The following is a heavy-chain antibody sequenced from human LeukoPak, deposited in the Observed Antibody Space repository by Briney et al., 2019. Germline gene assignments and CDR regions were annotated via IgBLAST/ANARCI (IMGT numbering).Heavy chain of an antibody. CDR3: VRWGIVGSTFDY. J-gene: IGHJ4*02. V-gene: IGHV3-7*01. Sequence: GGSLRLSCEASGFIFSAYWMSWVRQAPGKGLECVANIKQDGSEKFYVASVKGRFTISRDNAKNSLYLQMNSLRAEDTAVYYCVRWGIVGSTFDYWGQGTLVTVSS. D-gene: IGHD1-26*01. CDR1: GFIFSAYW. CDR2: IKQDGSEK.